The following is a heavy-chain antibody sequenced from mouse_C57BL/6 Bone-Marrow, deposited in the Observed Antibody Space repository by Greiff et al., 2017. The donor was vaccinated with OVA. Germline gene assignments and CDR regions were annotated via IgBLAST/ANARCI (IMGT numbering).Heavy chain of an antibody. J-gene: IGHJ3*01. CDR3: AGDYDVWFAY. V-gene: IGHV1-64*01. CDR1: GYTFTSYW. D-gene: IGHD2-4*01. CDR2: IHPNSGST. Sequence: VQLQQSGAELVKPGASVKLSCKASGYTFTSYWMHWVKQRPGQGLEWIGMIHPNSGSTNYNEKFKSKATLTVYKSSSTAYMQLSSLTSEDSAVYYCAGDYDVWFAYWGQGTLVTVSA.